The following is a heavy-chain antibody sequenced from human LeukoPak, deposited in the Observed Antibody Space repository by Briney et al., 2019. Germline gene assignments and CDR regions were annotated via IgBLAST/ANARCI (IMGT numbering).Heavy chain of an antibody. V-gene: IGHV3-7*05. D-gene: IGHD2-15*01. CDR3: ARDGPRSGESSYDY. CDR2: IKEDGSET. CDR1: GFTFSPFW. Sequence: GGSLRLSCAAAGFTFSPFWMTWVRQAPGKGLEWLANIKEDGSETYYVDSVKGRFTISRDNAKSSLYLQMSTLRFEDTAVYYCARDGPRSGESSYDYWGQGTLVTVSS. J-gene: IGHJ4*02.